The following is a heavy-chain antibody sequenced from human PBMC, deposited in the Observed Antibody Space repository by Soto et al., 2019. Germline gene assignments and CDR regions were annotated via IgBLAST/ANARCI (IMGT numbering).Heavy chain of an antibody. D-gene: IGHD3-10*01. CDR3: ARDRELGRTSPYFDF. Sequence: PGGSLRLSCAASGFTFSSFGVHWARQAPGKGLEWVAVIWNDGNNRRYGDSVRGRFTVSSDNSKNTVYLQMDSLRVEDTAMYYCARDRELGRTSPYFDFWGQGTLVTVSS. CDR2: IWNDGNNR. CDR1: GFTFSSFG. J-gene: IGHJ4*02. V-gene: IGHV3-33*01.